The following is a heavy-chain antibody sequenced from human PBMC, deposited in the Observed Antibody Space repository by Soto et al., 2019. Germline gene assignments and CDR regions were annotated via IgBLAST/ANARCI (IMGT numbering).Heavy chain of an antibody. D-gene: IGHD6-13*01. V-gene: IGHV1-2*04. Sequence: GASVKVSCKASGYTFTGYYMHWVRQAPGQGLEWMGWINPNSGGTNYAQKFQGWVTMTRDTSISTAYMELSRLRSDDTAVYYCARDKYSSSWSSSGYYGMDVWGQGTTVTVS. CDR2: INPNSGGT. CDR1: GYTFTGYY. J-gene: IGHJ6*02. CDR3: ARDKYSSSWSSSGYYGMDV.